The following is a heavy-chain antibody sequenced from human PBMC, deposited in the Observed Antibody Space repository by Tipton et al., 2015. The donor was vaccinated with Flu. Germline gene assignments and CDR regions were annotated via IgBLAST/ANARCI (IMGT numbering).Heavy chain of an antibody. V-gene: IGHV4-38-2*01. CDR1: GDSIASDYY. J-gene: IGHJ5*02. Sequence: TLSLTCSVSGDSIASDYYWGWIRQPPGKGLEWIGNIHRTGSTYFNPSLRSRLIISVDTSKNQFSLRLTSVTAADTAVYYCARRDCSNYVSGPKNWFDPWGQGTLVTVSS. CDR2: IHRTGST. CDR3: ARRDCSNYVSGPKNWFDP. D-gene: IGHD4-11*01.